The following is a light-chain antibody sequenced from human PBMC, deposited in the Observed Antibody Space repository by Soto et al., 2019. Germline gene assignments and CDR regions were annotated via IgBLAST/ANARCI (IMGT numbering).Light chain of an antibody. J-gene: IGLJ1*01. V-gene: IGLV1-40*01. CDR3: QSYDSSLSGSTYV. Sequence: QSVLTQPPSVSGAPGQRVTISCTESSSNIGAGYDVHWYQQLPGTAPKLLIYSNTNRPSGVPDRFSGSKSGASASLAITGLQAEDEADYYCQSYDSSLSGSTYVFGTGTRSPS. CDR1: SSNIGAGYD. CDR2: SNT.